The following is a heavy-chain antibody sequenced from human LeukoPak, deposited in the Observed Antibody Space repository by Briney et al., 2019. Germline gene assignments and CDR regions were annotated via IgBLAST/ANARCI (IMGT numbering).Heavy chain of an antibody. CDR3: ATRGYSYGRFDY. CDR1: GGSISSGDYY. J-gene: IGHJ4*02. CDR2: IYYSGST. V-gene: IGHV4-31*03. Sequence: SETLSLTCTVSGGSISSGDYYWSWIRQSPGKGLEWIGYIYYSGSTYYNPSLKSRVTISVDTSKNQFSLKLSSVTAADTAVYYCATRGYSYGRFDYWGQGTLVTVSS. D-gene: IGHD5-18*01.